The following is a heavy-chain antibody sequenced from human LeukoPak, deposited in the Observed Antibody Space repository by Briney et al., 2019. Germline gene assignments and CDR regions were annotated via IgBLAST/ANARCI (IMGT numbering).Heavy chain of an antibody. J-gene: IGHJ5*02. Sequence: SETLSLTCTVSGGSISSYFWNWIRQPPGKGLEWIGYIYDSESTNYNPSLKSRVTISVDTSKNQFSLKLSSVTAADTAVYYCATEQGDILTSFNWFDPWGQGTLVTVSS. D-gene: IGHD3-9*01. CDR3: ATEQGDILTSFNWFDP. CDR2: IYDSEST. CDR1: GGSISSYF. V-gene: IGHV4-59*12.